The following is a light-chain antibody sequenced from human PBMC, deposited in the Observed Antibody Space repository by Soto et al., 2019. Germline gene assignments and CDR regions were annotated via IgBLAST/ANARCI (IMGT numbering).Light chain of an antibody. Sequence: QSALTQPPSASGSPGQSVTISCTGTSSDVGGYNHVSWYQQHPGKAPKLIIYEVSHRPSGASNHFSGYKSGNTASLTISGLQAEDEADYYCCSYAGSSTFVFGTGTKVTVL. CDR2: EVS. V-gene: IGLV2-23*02. CDR3: CSYAGSSTFV. J-gene: IGLJ1*01. CDR1: SSDVGGYNH.